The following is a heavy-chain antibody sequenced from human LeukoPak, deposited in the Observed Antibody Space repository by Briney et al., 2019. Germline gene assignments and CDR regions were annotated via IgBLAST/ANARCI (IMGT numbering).Heavy chain of an antibody. Sequence: GGSLRLSCAASGFTFSSYAMSWVRQAPGKGLEWVSAISGSGGSTYYADSAKGRFTISRDNSKNTLYLQMNSLRAEDTAVYYCAKNLRGAYGSGSYYNPPDTQYCYYYYGMDVWGQGTTVTVSS. D-gene: IGHD3-10*01. CDR3: AKNLRGAYGSGSYYNPPDTQYCYYYYGMDV. J-gene: IGHJ6*02. CDR1: GFTFSSYA. CDR2: ISGSGGST. V-gene: IGHV3-23*01.